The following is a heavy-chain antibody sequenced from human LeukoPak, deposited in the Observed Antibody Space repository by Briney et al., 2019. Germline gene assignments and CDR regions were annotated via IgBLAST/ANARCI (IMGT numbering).Heavy chain of an antibody. Sequence: ASVKVSCKASGYTFTDYYMHWVRQAPGQGREWMGWINPNSGGTNYAQKFQGRVTMTRDTSISTAYMELSRLRSDDTAVYYCVGSPSGSSTGDCWGQGTLVTVFS. V-gene: IGHV1-2*02. D-gene: IGHD6-19*01. J-gene: IGHJ4*02. CDR1: GYTFTDYY. CDR2: INPNSGGT. CDR3: VGSPSGSSTGDC.